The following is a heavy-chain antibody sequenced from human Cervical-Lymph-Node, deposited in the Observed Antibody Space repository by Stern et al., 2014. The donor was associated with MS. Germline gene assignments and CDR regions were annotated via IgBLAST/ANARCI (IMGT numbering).Heavy chain of an antibody. CDR3: ARGVGHWFDP. CDR2: ILYSGST. CDR1: GGSISSGGYY. V-gene: IGHV4-31*01. J-gene: IGHJ5*02. Sequence: DQLVESGPGLVKPSQTLSLTCTVSGGSISSGGYYWSWIRQHPGKGLEWIGHILYSGSTYYNPSLKSLVTISLDTSKNQFSLKLSSVTAADTAVYYCARGVGHWFDPWGQGTLVTVSS.